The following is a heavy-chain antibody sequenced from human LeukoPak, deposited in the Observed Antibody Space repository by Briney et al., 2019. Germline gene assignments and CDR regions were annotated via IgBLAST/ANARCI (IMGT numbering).Heavy chain of an antibody. CDR1: GGSISRYY. V-gene: IGHV4-59*08. J-gene: IGHJ6*03. CDR2: IYYSGST. D-gene: IGHD3-10*01. CDR3: ARASGSGTGYMDV. Sequence: SETLSLTCTVSGGSISRYYWSWIRQPPGKGLEWIGYIYYSGSTNYNPSLKSRVTISVDTSKNQFSLKLSSVTAADTAVYYCARASGSGTGYMDVWGKGTAVTVSS.